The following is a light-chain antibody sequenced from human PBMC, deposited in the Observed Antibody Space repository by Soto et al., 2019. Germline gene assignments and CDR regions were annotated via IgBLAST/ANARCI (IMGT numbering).Light chain of an antibody. V-gene: IGLV2-23*03. Sequence: QSVLTQPASVSGSPGQSITISCTGTSSDVGSYNLVSWYQQHPGKAPKLMIYGGSKRPSGVSNRFSGSKSGNTASLTISGLQAEDEADYYCCSYAGSSTFVSYVFGTGTKVTVL. CDR2: GGS. CDR3: CSYAGSSTFVSYV. J-gene: IGLJ1*01. CDR1: SSDVGSYNL.